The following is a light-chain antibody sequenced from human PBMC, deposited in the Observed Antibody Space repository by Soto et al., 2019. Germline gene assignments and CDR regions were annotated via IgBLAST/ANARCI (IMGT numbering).Light chain of an antibody. Sequence: QSALTHPRSACWYPGGSLTISSTGASSDVDDYTFISWYRQDPGKAPKLLIYEGSKRPAAVSPRFSGSKSGNTAALTISKLQAEDEADYYCSSYVGRRYFFGSGTKFTVL. CDR3: SSYVGRRYF. CDR1: SSDVDDYTF. J-gene: IGLJ1*01. V-gene: IGLV2-8*01. CDR2: EGS.